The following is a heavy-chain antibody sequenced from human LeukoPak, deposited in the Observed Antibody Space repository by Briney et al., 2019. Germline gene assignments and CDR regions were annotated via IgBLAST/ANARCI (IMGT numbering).Heavy chain of an antibody. V-gene: IGHV1-46*01. D-gene: IGHD3-10*01. J-gene: IGHJ6*02. CDR3: ASPLSGNYYYGMDV. Sequence: GAPVKVSCKASGYTFTSYYMHWVRQAPGQGLEWMGIINPSGGSTSYAQKFQGRVTMTRDTSTSRVYMELSSLRSEDTAVYYCASPLSGNYYYGMDVWGQGTTVTVSS. CDR2: INPSGGST. CDR1: GYTFTSYY.